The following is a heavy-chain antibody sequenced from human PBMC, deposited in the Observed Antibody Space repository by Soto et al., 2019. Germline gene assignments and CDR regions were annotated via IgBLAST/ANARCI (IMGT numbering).Heavy chain of an antibody. CDR3: ARDLWYYYDSSGYHYFDY. CDR1: GYTFTSYY. D-gene: IGHD3-22*01. CDR2: INPSGGST. V-gene: IGHV1-46*01. J-gene: IGHJ4*02. Sequence: ASVKVSCKASGYTFTSYYMHWVRQAPGQGLEWMGIINPSGGSTSYAQKFQGRVTMTRDTSTSTVYMEMSSLRSEDTAVYYCARDLWYYYDSSGYHYFDYWGQGTLVTVSS.